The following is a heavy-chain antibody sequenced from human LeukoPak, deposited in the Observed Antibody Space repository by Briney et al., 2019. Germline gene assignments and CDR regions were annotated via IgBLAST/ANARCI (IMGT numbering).Heavy chain of an antibody. CDR1: GFTFSSYD. J-gene: IGHJ3*02. V-gene: IGHV3-30*02. CDR2: IRFDGNKK. Sequence: GGSLRLSCAASGFTFSSYDIHWVRQGPGKGLEWVTFIRFDGNKKQYADSVKGRFTISRDNSKNTLYLQMNSLRTEDTAVYYCAARYCSSATCYLAYDAFDIWGQGTMVTVSS. D-gene: IGHD2-2*01. CDR3: AARYCSSATCYLAYDAFDI.